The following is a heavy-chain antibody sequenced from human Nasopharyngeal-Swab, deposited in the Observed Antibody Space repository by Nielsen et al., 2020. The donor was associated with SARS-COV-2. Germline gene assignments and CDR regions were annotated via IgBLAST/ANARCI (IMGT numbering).Heavy chain of an antibody. D-gene: IGHD6-19*01. J-gene: IGHJ4*02. Sequence: GSLRLSCTVSGYSISSGYYWGWIRQPPGKGLEWIGSIYHSGSTYYNPSLKSRVTISVDTSKNQFSLKLSPVTAADTAVYYCARGGYSSGWVVYWGQGTLVTVSS. CDR3: ARGGYSSGWVVY. CDR2: IYHSGST. V-gene: IGHV4-38-2*02. CDR1: GYSISSGYY.